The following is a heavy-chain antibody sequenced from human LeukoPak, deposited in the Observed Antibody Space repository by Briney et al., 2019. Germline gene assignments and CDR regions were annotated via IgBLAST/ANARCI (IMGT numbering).Heavy chain of an antibody. J-gene: IGHJ4*02. D-gene: IGHD1-7*01. CDR2: ISSSSVII. CDR3: TREREGTY. Sequence: GGSLRLSCAASGFTFSSYGMNWVRQAPGKGLEWVSYISSSSVIIYYADSVKGRFTISRDNAKNSLYLQMNSLRAEDTAVYYCTREREGTYWGQGALVTVSS. CDR1: GFTFSSYG. V-gene: IGHV3-48*04.